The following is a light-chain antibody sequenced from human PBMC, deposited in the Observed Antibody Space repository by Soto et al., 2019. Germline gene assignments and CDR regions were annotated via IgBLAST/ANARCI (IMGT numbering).Light chain of an antibody. Sequence: DLQLTQSPSSLSASVTDRVTITCRASQAINNNLNWYQQKLGKAPELLIYRASTLQSGVPSRFSGSGSGTDVTLTISSLEHEDFGTYYCQQSYSTPYTFGQGTKVEIK. CDR2: RAS. CDR1: QAINNN. J-gene: IGKJ2*01. CDR3: QQSYSTPYT. V-gene: IGKV1-39*01.